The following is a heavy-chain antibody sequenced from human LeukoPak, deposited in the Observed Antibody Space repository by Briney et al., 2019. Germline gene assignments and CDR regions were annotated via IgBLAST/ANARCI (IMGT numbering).Heavy chain of an antibody. CDR3: ATDSKNSRGYFDY. CDR1: GYTLTELS. V-gene: IGHV1-24*01. CDR2: FDPEDGET. D-gene: IGHD4-23*01. J-gene: IGHJ4*02. Sequence: ASVKVSCKVSGYTLTELSMHWVGQAPGKGLEWMGGFDPEDGETIYAQKFQGRVTMTEDTSTDTAYMELSSLRSEDTAVYYCATDSKNSRGYFDYWGQGTLVTVSS.